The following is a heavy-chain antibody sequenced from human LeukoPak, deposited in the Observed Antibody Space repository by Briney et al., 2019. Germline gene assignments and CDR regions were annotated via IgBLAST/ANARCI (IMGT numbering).Heavy chain of an antibody. CDR3: ARHEGSGSWVWFDP. CDR1: GYSISSGYY. V-gene: IGHV4-38-2*02. D-gene: IGHD3-10*01. CDR2: IYHSGST. Sequence: SETLSLTCTVSGYSISSGYYWGWIRPPPGKGLEWIGSIYHSGSTYYNPSLKSRVTISVDTSKNQFSLKLSSVTAADTAVYYCARHEGSGSWVWFDPWGQGTLVTVSS. J-gene: IGHJ5*02.